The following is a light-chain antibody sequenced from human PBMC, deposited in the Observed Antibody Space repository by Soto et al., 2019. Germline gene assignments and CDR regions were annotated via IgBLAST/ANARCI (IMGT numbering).Light chain of an antibody. CDR2: EFP. Sequence: QSALTQPPSASGSPGQSVAISCTGTSSDIGGYNFVSWYQQHLGKAPKLMIYEFPKGPLGVPDRFAGSKSGNTATLVVSGLQAEDEADYYCSSHGGSNNPYLFGTGTKLTVL. CDR1: SSDIGGYNF. V-gene: IGLV2-8*01. J-gene: IGLJ1*01. CDR3: SSHGGSNNPYL.